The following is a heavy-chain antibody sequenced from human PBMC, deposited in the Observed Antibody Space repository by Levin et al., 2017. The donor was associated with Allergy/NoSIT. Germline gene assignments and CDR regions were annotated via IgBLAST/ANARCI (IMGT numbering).Heavy chain of an antibody. CDR2: IVTNNGGT. CDR1: GYAFTTYC. J-gene: IGHJ3*01. V-gene: IGHV1-2*02. Sequence: ASVTVSCKASGYAFTTYCMHWVRQAPGQGLEWMGWIVTNNGGTNYAQKFQGRVIMPRDTCINTAYMELSRLTSDDTAVYYCARVGPHPGFHFWGQGTSLTVSP. D-gene: IGHD3-16*01. CDR3: ARVGPHPGFHF.